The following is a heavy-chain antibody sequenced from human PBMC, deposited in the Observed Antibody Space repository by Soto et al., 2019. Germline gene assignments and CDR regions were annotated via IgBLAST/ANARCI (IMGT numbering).Heavy chain of an antibody. CDR2: IIPIFGTA. J-gene: IGHJ6*02. V-gene: IGHV1-69*13. D-gene: IGHD1-26*01. Sequence: GASVKVSCKASGGTFSSYAISWVRQAPGQGLEWMGGIIPIFGTANYAQKFQGRVTITADESTSTAYMELSSLRSEDTAVYYCARDQEPREWELLGYYYYYGMDVWGQGTTVTVSS. CDR1: GGTFSSYA. CDR3: ARDQEPREWELLGYYYYYGMDV.